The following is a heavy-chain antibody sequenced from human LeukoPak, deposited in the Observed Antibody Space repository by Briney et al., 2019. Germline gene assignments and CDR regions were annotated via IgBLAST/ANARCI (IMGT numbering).Heavy chain of an antibody. J-gene: IGHJ6*02. V-gene: IGHV3-74*01. CDR2: INGEGSRM. CDR1: GFNLRTYW. Sequence: GGSLTLSCAVTGFNLRTYWIHWVRPRAARGLEWVARINGEGSRMSYADSVRGRFTISRDNAKNTAYLQMNSLRAEDTALYYCARDPGYYYYGMDVWGQGTTVVVSS. CDR3: ARDPGYYYYGMDV.